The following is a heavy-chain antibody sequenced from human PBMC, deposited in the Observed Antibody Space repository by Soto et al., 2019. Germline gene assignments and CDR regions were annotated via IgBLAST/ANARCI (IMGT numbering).Heavy chain of an antibody. Sequence: PGGSLRLSCAASGFTFSSYAMHWVRQAPGKGLEWVAVISYDGSNKYYADSVKGRFTISRDNSKNTLYLQMNSLRAEDTTVYYCASSIIGGDSPDYDAFDIWGQGTMVTVS. CDR1: GFTFSSYA. CDR2: ISYDGSNK. V-gene: IGHV3-30-3*01. D-gene: IGHD2-21*02. CDR3: ASSIIGGDSPDYDAFDI. J-gene: IGHJ3*02.